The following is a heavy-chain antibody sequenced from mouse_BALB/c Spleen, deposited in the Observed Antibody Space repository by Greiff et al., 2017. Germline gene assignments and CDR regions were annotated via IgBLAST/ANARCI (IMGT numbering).Heavy chain of an antibody. V-gene: IGHV2-9*02. CDR1: GFSFTSYG. CDR2: IWAGGST. Sequence: QVHVKQSGPGLVAPSQSLSITCTVSGFSFTSYGVHWVRQPPGKGLEWLGVIWAGGSTNYNSALMSRLSISKDNSKSQVFLKMNSLQTDDTAMYYCARVSYYYGSSYGYAMDYWGQGTSVTVSS. CDR3: ARVSYYYGSSYGYAMDY. D-gene: IGHD1-1*01. J-gene: IGHJ4*01.